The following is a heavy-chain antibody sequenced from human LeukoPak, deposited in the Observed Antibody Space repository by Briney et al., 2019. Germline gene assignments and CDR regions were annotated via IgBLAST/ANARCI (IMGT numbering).Heavy chain of an antibody. CDR2: VSNIGST. CDR3: TRDRSALDT. Sequence: SETLSLTCTVSGASIRRYFWTWIRQSPGKGLEWIGYVSNIGSTSYNPSLKSRVTISGDTSKNQFSLKLSSVTAADTAVYYCTRDRSALDTWGQGTMVTVSS. V-gene: IGHV4-59*01. J-gene: IGHJ3*02. CDR1: GASIRRYF.